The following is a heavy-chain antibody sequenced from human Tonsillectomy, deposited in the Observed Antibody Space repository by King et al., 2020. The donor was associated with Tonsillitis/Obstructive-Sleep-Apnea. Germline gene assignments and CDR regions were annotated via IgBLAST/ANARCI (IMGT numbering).Heavy chain of an antibody. J-gene: IGHJ4*02. CDR3: ARPQDYSGYVFY. Sequence: VQLQQWGAGLLKPSETLSLTCAVYGGSFSDYYWSWIRQPPGKGLEWIGEINHSGSTNYNPSLKSRVTISVDTSKNQFSLKLSSVTAADTAVYYCARPQDYSGYVFYWGQGNLVTVSS. CDR2: INHSGST. CDR1: GGSFSDYY. D-gene: IGHD5-12*01. V-gene: IGHV4-34*01.